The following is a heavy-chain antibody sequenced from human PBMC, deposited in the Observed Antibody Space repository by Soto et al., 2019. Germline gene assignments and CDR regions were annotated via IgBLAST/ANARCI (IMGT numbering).Heavy chain of an antibody. CDR2: IIPIFGTA. D-gene: IGHD3-10*01. CDR1: GGTFSSYA. CDR3: ARAITPGFGVDSYYYYYYGMDV. Sequence: SVKVSCKASGGTFSSYAISWVRQAPGQGLEWMGGIIPIFGTANYAQKFQGRVTITADESTSTAYMELSSLRSEDTAVYYCARAITPGFGVDSYYYYYYGMDVWGQGTTVTVSS. J-gene: IGHJ6*02. V-gene: IGHV1-69*13.